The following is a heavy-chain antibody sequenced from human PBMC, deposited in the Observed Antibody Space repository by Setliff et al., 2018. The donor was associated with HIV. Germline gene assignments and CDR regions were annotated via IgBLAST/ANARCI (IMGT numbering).Heavy chain of an antibody. Sequence: PSETLSLTCGVYGGSFSDSYYTWIRQPPGKGLEWIGQISHSGTTTYNSSLKSRVTMSVDSSTNQFSLTLTSMTAPNTAGYYCARGWQWELPGTYYYYLNFGGKGTRSPSP. V-gene: IGHV4-34*01. D-gene: IGHD1-7*01. CDR1: GGSFSDSY. CDR2: ISHSGTT. CDR3: ARGWQWELPGTYYYYLN. J-gene: IGHJ6*03.